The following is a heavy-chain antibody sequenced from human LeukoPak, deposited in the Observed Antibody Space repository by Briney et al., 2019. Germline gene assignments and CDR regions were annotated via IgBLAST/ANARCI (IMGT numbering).Heavy chain of an antibody. Sequence: GESLKISCECSGYRFTSYWIGWVRQMPGKGLEWMGIIYPRDSDTRYSPSFQGQVTISTDRSISTAYLQWSSLKASDTAIYYCARDMLHDDAFDIWGQGTMVTVSS. CDR1: GYRFTSYW. J-gene: IGHJ3*02. V-gene: IGHV5-51*01. CDR3: ARDMLHDDAFDI. CDR2: IYPRDSDT. D-gene: IGHD3-16*01.